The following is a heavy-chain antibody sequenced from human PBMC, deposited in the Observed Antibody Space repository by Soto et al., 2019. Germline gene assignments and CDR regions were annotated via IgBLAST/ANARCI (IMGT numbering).Heavy chain of an antibody. CDR3: AKASGRVHYGMHV. CDR1: GFPFSMFA. J-gene: IGHJ6*02. CDR2: IRGSGGGT. D-gene: IGHD3-10*01. V-gene: IGHV3-23*01. Sequence: GGSLRLSCAASGFPFSMFAMNWVRQAPGKGLEWVSGIRGSGGGTYYADSVKGRFTISRDDSRNMLYLEMNTLRGEDTAVYYCAKASGRVHYGMHVWGQGTTVTVSS.